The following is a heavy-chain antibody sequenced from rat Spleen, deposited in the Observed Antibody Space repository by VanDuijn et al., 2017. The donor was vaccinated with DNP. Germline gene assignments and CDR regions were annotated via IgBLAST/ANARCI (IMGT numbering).Heavy chain of an antibody. D-gene: IGHD1-6*01. V-gene: IGHV5-20*01. CDR1: GFTFSDYY. CDR2: IIYDGGIT. CDR3: TTFDYVSYVMDA. Sequence: EVQLVESGGGLVQPGRSLKLSCAASGFTFSDYYMAWVRQAPTKGLAWVATIIYDGGITYYLDSVKGRFTISRDNAKSSLYLQMDKLRSEDTATYYCTTFDYVSYVMDAWGQGTSVTVSS. J-gene: IGHJ4*01.